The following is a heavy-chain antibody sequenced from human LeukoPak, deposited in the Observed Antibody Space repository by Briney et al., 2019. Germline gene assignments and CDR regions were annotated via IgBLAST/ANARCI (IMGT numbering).Heavy chain of an antibody. CDR3: ARDLYGRTAFDP. J-gene: IGHJ5*02. CDR2: IYYSGST. D-gene: IGHD2-2*02. Sequence: SETLSLTCTVSGGSISSSSYYWGWIRQPPGKGLEWIGSIYYSGSTYYNPSLKSRVTISVDTSKNQFSLKLSSVTAADTAVYYCARDLYGRTAFDPWGQGTLVTVSS. CDR1: GGSISSSSYY. V-gene: IGHV4-39*07.